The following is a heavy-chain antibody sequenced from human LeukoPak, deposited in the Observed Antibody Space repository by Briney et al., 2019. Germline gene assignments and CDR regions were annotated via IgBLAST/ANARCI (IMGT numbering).Heavy chain of an antibody. J-gene: IGHJ4*02. CDR3: AKVNVPYCGGGSCYPLDY. CDR2: IRYDGSNI. V-gene: IGHV3-30*02. Sequence: PGGSLRLSCAASGFTFSSYGMHWVRQAPGKGLEWVAFIRYDGSNIYYADSVKGRFTISRDNSKNTLYLQMNSLRAEDTAVYYCAKVNVPYCGGGSCYPLDYWGQGTLVTVSS. CDR1: GFTFSSYG. D-gene: IGHD2-15*01.